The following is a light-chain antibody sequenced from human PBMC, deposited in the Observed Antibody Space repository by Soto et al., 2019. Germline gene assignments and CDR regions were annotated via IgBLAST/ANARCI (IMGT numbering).Light chain of an antibody. J-gene: IGKJ1*01. CDR1: QSLLHSNGYNY. Sequence: DIVMTQSPLSLPVTPGEPASISCRSSQSLLHSNGYNYLDWYLQQPGQSPQLLIYLGSNRASGVPDRFSGSGSGTDFTLKIDRVEAEDVGVYYCMQALQTPRTFGQGTRVEIK. V-gene: IGKV2-28*01. CDR3: MQALQTPRT. CDR2: LGS.